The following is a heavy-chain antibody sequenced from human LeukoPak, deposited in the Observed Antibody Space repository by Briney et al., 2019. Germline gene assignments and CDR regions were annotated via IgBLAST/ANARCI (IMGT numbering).Heavy chain of an antibody. V-gene: IGHV7-4-1*02. Sequence: ASVKVSCKASGYTFTGYYMHWVRQAPGQGLEWMGWINTNTGNPTYAQGFTGRFVFSLDTSVSTAYLQISSLKAEDTAVYYCARDFVWAVAGRRDAFDIWGQGTMVTVSS. CDR2: INTNTGNP. J-gene: IGHJ3*02. CDR1: GYTFTGYY. CDR3: ARDFVWAVAGRRDAFDI. D-gene: IGHD6-19*01.